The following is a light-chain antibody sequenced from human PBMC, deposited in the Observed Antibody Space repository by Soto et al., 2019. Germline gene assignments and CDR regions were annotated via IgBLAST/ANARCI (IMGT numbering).Light chain of an antibody. Sequence: EIVLTQSPATLSLSPGRRCTLSCRASQSVSSYLAWYKQKPGQAPRLLIYDASNRATGIPARFSGSGSGTEFTLTISSLEPEDFAVYYCQQRSNWQTFGQGTKVDIK. CDR3: QQRSNWQT. V-gene: IGKV3-11*01. J-gene: IGKJ1*01. CDR1: QSVSSY. CDR2: DAS.